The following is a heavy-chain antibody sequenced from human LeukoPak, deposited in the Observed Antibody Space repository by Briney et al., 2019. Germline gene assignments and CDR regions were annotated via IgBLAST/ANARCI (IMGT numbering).Heavy chain of an antibody. J-gene: IGHJ4*02. CDR1: GYTFTAYS. CDR2: INPNSGGT. CDR3: AREAVAGTTNFDY. Sequence: ASVKVSCKASGYTFTAYSMHWVRQAPGQGLEWMGWINPNSGGTNYAQKFQGRVTMTRDTSISTAYMELSGLRSDDTAIYYCAREAVAGTTNFDYWGQGTLVTVSS. D-gene: IGHD6-19*01. V-gene: IGHV1-2*02.